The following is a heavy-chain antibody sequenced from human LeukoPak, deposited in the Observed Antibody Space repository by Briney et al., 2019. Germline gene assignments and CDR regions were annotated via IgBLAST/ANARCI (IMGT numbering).Heavy chain of an antibody. CDR1: GFTFDDYA. Sequence: PARSLSLSCAASGFTFDDYAMQWVRQAPGKGLVWVLGISWDSGSIGYADSVKGRFTISRDNAKNYLYLQMNSLRAEDTALSYCAKDSYCSGGSCDSIAYFDYWGQGTLVTVSS. CDR3: AKDSYCSGGSCDSIAYFDY. D-gene: IGHD2-15*01. CDR2: ISWDSGSI. V-gene: IGHV3-9*01. J-gene: IGHJ4*02.